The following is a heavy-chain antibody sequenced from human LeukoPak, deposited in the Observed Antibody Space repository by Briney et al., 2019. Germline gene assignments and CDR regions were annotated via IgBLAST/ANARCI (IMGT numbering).Heavy chain of an antibody. Sequence: PGGSLRLSCAASEFTFSNYAMSWVRQGTGKGLEWVSGLSGSGASTYYADSVKGRFTISRDNSKNTLYLQMNSLRAEDTDVYYCGRQRGMCRGGNNCFHFDYWGQGTLVTVSS. D-gene: IGHD1-20*01. J-gene: IGHJ4*02. V-gene: IGHV3-23*01. CDR2: LSGSGAST. CDR3: GRQRGMCRGGNNCFHFDY. CDR1: EFTFSNYA.